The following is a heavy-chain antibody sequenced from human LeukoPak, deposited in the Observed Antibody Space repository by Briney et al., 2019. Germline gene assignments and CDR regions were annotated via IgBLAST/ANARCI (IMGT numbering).Heavy chain of an antibody. J-gene: IGHJ3*02. Sequence: GASVKVSCKASGYTFTSYYMHWVRQAPGQGLEWMGWINPNSGGTNYAQKSQGRVTMTRDTSISTAYMELSRLRSDDTAVYYCARAMIVVVDAFDIWGQGTMVTVSS. V-gene: IGHV1-2*02. CDR1: GYTFTSYY. D-gene: IGHD3-22*01. CDR3: ARAMIVVVDAFDI. CDR2: INPNSGGT.